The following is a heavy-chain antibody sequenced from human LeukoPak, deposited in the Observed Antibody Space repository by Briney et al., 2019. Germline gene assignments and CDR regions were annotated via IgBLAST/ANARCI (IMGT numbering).Heavy chain of an antibody. Sequence: SETLSLTCTVSGYSISSGYYWSWIRQPPGKGLEWIGEINHSGSTNYNPSLKSRVTISVDTSKNQFSLKLSSVTAADTAVYYCARNSWRHFDYWGQGTLVTVSS. CDR3: ARNSWRHFDY. J-gene: IGHJ4*02. CDR2: INHSGST. D-gene: IGHD6-13*01. CDR1: GYSISSGYY. V-gene: IGHV4-38-2*02.